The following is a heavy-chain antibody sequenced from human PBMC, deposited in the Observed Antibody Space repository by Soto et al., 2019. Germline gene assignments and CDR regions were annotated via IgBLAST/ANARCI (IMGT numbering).Heavy chain of an antibody. D-gene: IGHD3-10*01. J-gene: IGHJ6*02. Sequence: GGSLRLSCAASGFTFSSYAMHWVRQAPGKGLEWVAVISYDGSNKYYADSVKGRFTISRDNSKNTLYLQMNSLRAEDTAVYYCARTGEREDYYGSGIGPYYYYGMDVWGQGTTVTVSS. CDR1: GFTFSSYA. CDR2: ISYDGSNK. CDR3: ARTGEREDYYGSGIGPYYYYGMDV. V-gene: IGHV3-30-3*01.